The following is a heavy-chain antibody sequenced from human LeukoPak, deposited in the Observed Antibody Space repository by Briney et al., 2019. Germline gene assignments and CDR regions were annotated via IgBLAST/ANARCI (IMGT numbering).Heavy chain of an antibody. Sequence: ASVKVSCKASGGTFSSYAISWVRQAPGQGLEWMGGIIPIFGTANYAQKFQGRVTITTDESTSTAYMELSSLRSEDTAVYYCARLQTYSGSYYGGYYFDYWGQGTLVTVSS. CDR2: IIPIFGTA. J-gene: IGHJ4*02. D-gene: IGHD1-26*01. CDR1: GGTFSSYA. CDR3: ARLQTYSGSYYGGYYFDY. V-gene: IGHV1-69*05.